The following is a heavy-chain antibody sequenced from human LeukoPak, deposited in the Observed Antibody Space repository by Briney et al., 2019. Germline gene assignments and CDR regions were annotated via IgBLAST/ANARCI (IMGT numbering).Heavy chain of an antibody. CDR3: AKFYGSDGYYNY. CDR2: INHRGST. Sequence: SETLSLTCAVYGGSFNEYYWTWIRQPPGKGLEWIGEINHRGSTNFNPSLKRRLSMSVDTSKNRFSLNLTSVTAADTAVYYCAKFYGSDGYYNYWGPGTLVTVSS. V-gene: IGHV4-34*01. D-gene: IGHD3-3*01. CDR1: GGSFNEYY. J-gene: IGHJ4*02.